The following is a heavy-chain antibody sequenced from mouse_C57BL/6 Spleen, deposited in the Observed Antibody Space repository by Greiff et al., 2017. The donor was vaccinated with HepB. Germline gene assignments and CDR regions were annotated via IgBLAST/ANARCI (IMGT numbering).Heavy chain of an antibody. J-gene: IGHJ4*01. Sequence: EVQLQQSGAELVRPGASVKLSCTASGFNIKDYYMHWVKQRPEQGLEWIGRIDTEDGDPEYAPQFQGKATMTADTSSNTAYLQLSSLTSEDTAVYYCTAKANPAMDYWGQGTSVTVSS. CDR2: IDTEDGDP. D-gene: IGHD6-1*01. CDR3: TAKANPAMDY. V-gene: IGHV14-1*01. CDR1: GFNIKDYY.